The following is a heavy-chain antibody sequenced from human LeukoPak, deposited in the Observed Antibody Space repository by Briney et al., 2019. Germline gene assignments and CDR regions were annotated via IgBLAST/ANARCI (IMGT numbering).Heavy chain of an antibody. J-gene: IGHJ5*02. CDR1: GGSFSGYY. Sequence: SETLSLTCAVYGGSFSGYYWSWIRQPPGKGLEWIGEINHRGSTNYNPSLKSRVTISVDTSKNQFSLKLSSVTAADTAVYYCARDFPLMATYDSSGYSPWGQGTLVTVSS. D-gene: IGHD3-22*01. CDR3: ARDFPLMATYDSSGYSP. CDR2: INHRGST. V-gene: IGHV4-34*01.